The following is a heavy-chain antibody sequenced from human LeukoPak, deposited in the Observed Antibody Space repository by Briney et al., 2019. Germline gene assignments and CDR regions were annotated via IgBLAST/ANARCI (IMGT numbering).Heavy chain of an antibody. D-gene: IGHD1-20*01. CDR3: AKNSGTYNWNDPHDY. CDR1: GFIFSTYG. CDR2: ISYDGGNK. J-gene: IGHJ4*02. Sequence: GGSLRLSCAASGFIFSTYGMHWVRQAPGKGLEWVAVISYDGGNKYYAESVKGRFTISRDNSKNTLYLQMNSLRAEDTAVYHCAKNSGTYNWNDPHDYWGQGTLVTVSS. V-gene: IGHV3-30*18.